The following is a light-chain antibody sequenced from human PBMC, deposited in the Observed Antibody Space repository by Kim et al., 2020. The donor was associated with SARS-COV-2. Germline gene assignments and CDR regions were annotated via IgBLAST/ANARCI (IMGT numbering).Light chain of an antibody. CDR2: GAF. V-gene: IGKV3-15*01. J-gene: IGKJ2*01. Sequence: VSPGETATLSCKTSQSITSNLAWYQPKPGQAPRLLIHGAFSRATGVPARFSGSGSGTEFTLTITSLQSEDIGVYYCHEYHNWPRNTCGQGTTVEI. CDR1: QSITSN. CDR3: HEYHNWPRNT.